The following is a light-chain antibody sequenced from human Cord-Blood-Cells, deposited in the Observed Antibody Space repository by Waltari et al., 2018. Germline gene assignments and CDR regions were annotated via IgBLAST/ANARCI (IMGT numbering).Light chain of an antibody. Sequence: QSALTQPASVSGSPGQSITISCTGTSSDVGSYNLVSWYQQHPGNAPKLMIYQVSQRHLGVSNRFSGSKSGNAASLTITGVQSEYEADYYCCSYAGSSTYVFETGTKGTVL. CDR1: SSDVGSYNL. CDR3: CSYAGSSTYV. V-gene: IGLV2-23*02. CDR2: QVS. J-gene: IGLJ1*01.